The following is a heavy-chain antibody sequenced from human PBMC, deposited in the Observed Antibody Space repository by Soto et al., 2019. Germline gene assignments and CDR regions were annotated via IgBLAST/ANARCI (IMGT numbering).Heavy chain of an antibody. CDR1: GGSIRSSSYY. V-gene: IGHV4-39*01. J-gene: IGHJ4*02. CDR3: AGFIVLMVYDRYFDY. CDR2: IYYSGST. D-gene: IGHD2-8*01. Sequence: PSETLSLTCTVSGGSIRSSSYYWGWIRQPPGKGLEWIGSIYYSGSTYYNPSLKSRVTISVDTSKNQFSLKLSSVTAADTAVYYCAGFIVLMVYDRYFDYWGQGTLVTVSS.